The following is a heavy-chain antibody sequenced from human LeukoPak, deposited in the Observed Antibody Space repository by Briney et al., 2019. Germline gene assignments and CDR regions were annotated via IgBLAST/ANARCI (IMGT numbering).Heavy chain of an antibody. CDR2: IYYSGST. D-gene: IGHD5-24*01. Sequence: SETLSLTCTVSGYSISSGYYWGWIRPPPGKGLEWIGSIYYSGSTYYNPSLKSRVTISVDTSKNQFSLKLSSVTAADTAVYYCARDSRRDGYNLDYWGRGTLVTVSS. CDR3: ARDSRRDGYNLDY. V-gene: IGHV4-38-2*02. CDR1: GYSISSGYY. J-gene: IGHJ4*02.